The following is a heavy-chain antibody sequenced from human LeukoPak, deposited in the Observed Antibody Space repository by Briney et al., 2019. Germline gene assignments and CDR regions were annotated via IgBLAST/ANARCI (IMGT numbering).Heavy chain of an antibody. CDR1: GYSFTSYW. Sequence: KHGESLKISCKGSGYSFTSYWIGCVRQMPGKGLEWMGIIYPGDSDTRYSPSFQGQVTISADKSISTAYLQWSSLKASDTAMYYCARGQGVRAYYFDYWGQGTLVTVSS. J-gene: IGHJ4*02. D-gene: IGHD1-1*01. V-gene: IGHV5-51*01. CDR3: ARGQGVRAYYFDY. CDR2: IYPGDSDT.